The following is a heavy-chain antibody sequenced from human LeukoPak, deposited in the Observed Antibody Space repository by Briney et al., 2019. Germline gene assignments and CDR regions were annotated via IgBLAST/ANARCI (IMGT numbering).Heavy chain of an antibody. D-gene: IGHD2-2*01. J-gene: IGHJ4*02. CDR1: GYTFTSYG. V-gene: IGHV1-18*01. CDR3: ARGGHGCCSSTSCYGSFEY. CDR2: ISAYNGNT. Sequence: ASVKVSCKASGYTFTSYGISWVRQAPGQGLEWMGWISAYNGNTNYAQKLQGRVTMTTDTSTRTAYMELRRLRSDDTGVYYCARGGHGCCSSTSCYGSFEYWGQGTLVTVSS.